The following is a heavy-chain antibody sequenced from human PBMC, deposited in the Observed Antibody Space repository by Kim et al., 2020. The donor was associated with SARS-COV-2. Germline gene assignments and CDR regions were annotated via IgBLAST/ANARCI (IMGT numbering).Heavy chain of an antibody. CDR1: GFTFSSYW. V-gene: IGHV3-7*01. CDR3: ATAVMGSTIDY. Sequence: GGSLRLSCAASGFTFSSYWMGWVRQAPGEGLECVANIKNDGGETYYLDSVKGRFTISRDNAETSLYLQMNSLRAEDTAIYYCATAVMGSTIDYWGQGT. D-gene: IGHD1-26*01. CDR2: IKNDGGET. J-gene: IGHJ4*02.